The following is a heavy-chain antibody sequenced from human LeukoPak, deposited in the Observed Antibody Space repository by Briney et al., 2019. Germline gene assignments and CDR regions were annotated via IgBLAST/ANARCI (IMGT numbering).Heavy chain of an antibody. D-gene: IGHD3-16*01. CDR2: ITWNSDSI. CDR3: AKGGGGRLIYYYYMDV. V-gene: IGHV3-9*03. Sequence: GGSLRLSCAASGFIFDDYAMHWVRQAPGKGLEWVSGITWNSDSIGYADSVKGRFTISRDNAKNSLYLQMNSLRAEDMALYYCAKGGGGRLIYYYYMDVWGKGTTVTVSS. CDR1: GFIFDDYA. J-gene: IGHJ6*03.